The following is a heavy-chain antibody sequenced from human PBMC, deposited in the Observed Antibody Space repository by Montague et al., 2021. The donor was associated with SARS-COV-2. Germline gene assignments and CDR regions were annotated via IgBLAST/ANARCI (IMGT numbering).Heavy chain of an antibody. V-gene: IGHV4-59*01. CDR3: ARVGGMIGGITHFDY. D-gene: IGHD2-21*01. J-gene: IGHJ4*02. CDR2: TYYGGST. CDR1: GASMKSYY. Sequence: SETLSLTCSVSGASMKSYYWTWVRQSPGKGLRWIGYTYYGGSTSYDPSLQSRLTMTVDTSKNQFTLRLMSVTAADSAVYYCARVGGMIGGITHFDYWGQGLPVTVSS.